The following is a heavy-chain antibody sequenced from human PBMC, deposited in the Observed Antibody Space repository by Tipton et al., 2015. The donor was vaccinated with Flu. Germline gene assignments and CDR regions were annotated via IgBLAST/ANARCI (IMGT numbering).Heavy chain of an antibody. V-gene: IGHV1-8*01. CDR3: ARVLPYDFWSAYYYYYGMDV. J-gene: IGHJ6*02. CDR2: MNPNSGNT. D-gene: IGHD3-3*01. Sequence: QLVQSGAEVKKPGASVKVSCKASGYTFTSYDINWVRQATGQGLEWMGWMNPNSGNTGYAQKFQGRVTMTRNTSISTAYMELSSLRSEDTAVYYCARVLPYDFWSAYYYYYGMDVWGQGTTVTVSS. CDR1: GYTFTSYD.